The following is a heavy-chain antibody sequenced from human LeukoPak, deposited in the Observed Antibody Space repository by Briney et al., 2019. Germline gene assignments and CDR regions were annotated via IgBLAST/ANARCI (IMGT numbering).Heavy chain of an antibody. Sequence: PGGSLRLSCAASGFTFSDYYMSWLRQVPGKGLEWVSYISSSGSTIYYADSVKGRFTISRDNAKNSLYLQMNSLRAEDTAVYYCARARDGYNWDNVFDYWGQGTLVTVSS. CDR3: ARARDGYNWDNVFDY. J-gene: IGHJ4*02. D-gene: IGHD5-24*01. V-gene: IGHV3-11*01. CDR1: GFTFSDYY. CDR2: ISSSGSTI.